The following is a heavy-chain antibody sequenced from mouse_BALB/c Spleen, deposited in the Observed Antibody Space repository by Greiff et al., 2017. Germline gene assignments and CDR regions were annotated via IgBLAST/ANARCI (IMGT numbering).Heavy chain of an antibody. CDR1: GYTFTSYW. V-gene: IGHV1-5*01. CDR2: IYPGNSDT. CDR3: TKYYGYDVFAY. D-gene: IGHD2-2*01. J-gene: IGHJ3*01. Sequence: VQLKESGAELAKPGASVKMSCKASGYTFTSYWMHWVKQRPGQGLEWIGAIYPGNSDTSYNQKFKGKAKLTAVTSTSTAYMELSSLTNEDSAVYYCTKYYGYDVFAYWGQGTLVTVSA.